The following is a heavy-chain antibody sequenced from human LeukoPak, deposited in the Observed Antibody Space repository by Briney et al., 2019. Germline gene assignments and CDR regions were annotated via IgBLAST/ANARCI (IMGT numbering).Heavy chain of an antibody. CDR2: IYYSGST. CDR3: ARHGEGFRSGYVDY. V-gene: IGHV4-39*01. J-gene: IGHJ4*02. CDR1: GGSISSSSYD. Sequence: PSETLSLTCTVSGGSISSSSYDWGWIRQPRGKGLEWIGSIYYSGSTYYIPSLKIRVTISLDTSKNQFSLKLSSVTAADTAVYYCARHGEGFRSGYVDYWGQGTLVTVSS. D-gene: IGHD3-3*01.